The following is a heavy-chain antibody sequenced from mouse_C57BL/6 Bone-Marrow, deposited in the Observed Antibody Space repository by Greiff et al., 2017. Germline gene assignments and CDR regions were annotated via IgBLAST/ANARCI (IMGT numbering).Heavy chain of an antibody. V-gene: IGHV1-74*01. CDR3: AIGGYDAY. J-gene: IGHJ3*01. CDR2: IHPSDSDT. D-gene: IGHD2-2*01. Sequence: QVQLKQPGAELVKPGASVTVSCKASGYTFTSYWMHWVKQRPGQGLEWIGRIHPSDSDTNYNQKFKGKDTLTVDKSSSTAYMQLSSLTSEDSAVYYWAIGGYDAYWGQGTLVTVSA. CDR1: GYTFTSYW.